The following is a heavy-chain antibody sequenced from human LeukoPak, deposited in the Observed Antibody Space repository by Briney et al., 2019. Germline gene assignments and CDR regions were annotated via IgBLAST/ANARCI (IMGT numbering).Heavy chain of an antibody. Sequence: GGSLRLSCAASGFSFSSYSMNWVRQAPGKGLEWVSSISSSSNYIYYADSVKGRFTISRDNAKNSLYLQMNSLRAEDTAVYYCVRRAALDYWGQGTLVTVSS. CDR3: VRRAALDY. CDR1: GFSFSSYS. V-gene: IGHV3-21*01. D-gene: IGHD2-15*01. J-gene: IGHJ4*02. CDR2: ISSSSNYI.